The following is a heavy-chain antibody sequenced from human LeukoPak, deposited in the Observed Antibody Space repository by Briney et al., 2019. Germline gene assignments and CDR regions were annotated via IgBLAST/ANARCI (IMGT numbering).Heavy chain of an antibody. CDR2: IYYSGST. Sequence: PSQTLSLTCTVSGGSISSGGYYWSWIRQHPGKGLEWIGNIYYSGSTYYNPSLKSRVTISVDTSKNQFSLKLSSVTAADTAVYYCARRSGSGDWLDAFDIWGQGTMVTVSS. CDR3: ARRSGSGDWLDAFDI. D-gene: IGHD6-19*01. J-gene: IGHJ3*02. V-gene: IGHV4-31*03. CDR1: GGSISSGGYY.